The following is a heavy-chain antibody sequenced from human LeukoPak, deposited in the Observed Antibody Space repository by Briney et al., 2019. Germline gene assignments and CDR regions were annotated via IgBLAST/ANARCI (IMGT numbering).Heavy chain of an antibody. D-gene: IGHD3-10*01. CDR3: ARDSILVRGATDY. CDR2: IIPIFGTA. J-gene: IGHJ4*02. Sequence: GASVKVSCKASGGTFSSYAISWVRQAPGQGLEWMGGIIPIFGTANYAQKFQGRVTITADKSTSTAYMELSSLRSEDTAVYYCARDSILVRGATDYWGQGTLVTVSS. V-gene: IGHV1-69*06. CDR1: GGTFSSYA.